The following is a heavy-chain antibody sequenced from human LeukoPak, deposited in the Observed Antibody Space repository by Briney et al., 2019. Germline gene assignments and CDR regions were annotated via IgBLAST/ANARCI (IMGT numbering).Heavy chain of an antibody. CDR1: GFTFSTYG. D-gene: IGHD6-13*01. CDR3: AREGYSPY. CDR2: MSGSGSST. V-gene: IGHV3-23*01. Sequence: PGGSLRLSCVASGFTFSTYGMSWVRQAPGKGLEWVSAMSGSGSSTYYADSVKGRFTISRDNAKNSLYLQMNSLRAEDTAVYYCAREGYSPYWGQGTLVTVSS. J-gene: IGHJ4*02.